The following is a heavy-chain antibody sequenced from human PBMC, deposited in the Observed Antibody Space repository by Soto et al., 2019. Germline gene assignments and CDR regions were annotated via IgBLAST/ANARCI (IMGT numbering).Heavy chain of an antibody. Sequence: GGSLRLSCAASGFTFDDYAMHWVRQAPGKGLEWVSGINWNSDTIVYADSVKGRFTISRDNAKNSLYLQMNSLRTEDTAFYYCAKDLYDNSGSRYFYAMDIWGQGTTVTVS. CDR2: INWNSDTI. D-gene: IGHD3-22*01. CDR3: AKDLYDNSGSRYFYAMDI. J-gene: IGHJ6*02. V-gene: IGHV3-9*01. CDR1: GFTFDDYA.